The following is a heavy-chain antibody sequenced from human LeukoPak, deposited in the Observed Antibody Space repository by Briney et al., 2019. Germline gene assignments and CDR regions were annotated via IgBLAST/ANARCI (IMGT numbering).Heavy chain of an antibody. Sequence: GGSLRLSCAASGFTFSSYAMSWVRQAPGKGLEWVSAISGSGGSTYYADSVKGRFTISRDNSKNTLYPQMNSLRAEDTAVYYCAGAMVSNPGYWGQGTLVTVSS. D-gene: IGHD5-18*01. CDR2: ISGSGGST. CDR1: GFTFSSYA. V-gene: IGHV3-23*01. CDR3: AGAMVSNPGY. J-gene: IGHJ4*02.